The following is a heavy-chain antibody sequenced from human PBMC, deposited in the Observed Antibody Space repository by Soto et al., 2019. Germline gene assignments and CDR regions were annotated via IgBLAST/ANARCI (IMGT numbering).Heavy chain of an antibody. CDR1: GGSISSGGYY. Sequence: SETLSLTCTVSGGSISSGGYYWSWIRQHPGKGLEWIGYIYHSGSTNYNPSLKSRVTISVDKSKNQFSLKLSSVTAADTAVYYCARGRTFDYWGQGTLVTVSS. J-gene: IGHJ4*02. CDR2: IYHSGST. V-gene: IGHV4-30-2*01. CDR3: ARGRTFDY.